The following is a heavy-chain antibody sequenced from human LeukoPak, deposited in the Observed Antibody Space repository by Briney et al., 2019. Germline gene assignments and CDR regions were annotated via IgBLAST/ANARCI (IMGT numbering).Heavy chain of an antibody. J-gene: IGHJ4*02. Sequence: GGSLRLSCAASGFTLCSNYMSWVRQAPGKGLEWVSIIYTGGNTYYSDSLKGRFIVSRGNSKNIVFLQMNSLPAEDTTVYYCVRGFYGDCGGQGTLVTVS. CDR1: GFTLCSNY. V-gene: IGHV3-66*01. CDR3: VRGFYGDC. D-gene: IGHD3-3*01. CDR2: IYTGGNT.